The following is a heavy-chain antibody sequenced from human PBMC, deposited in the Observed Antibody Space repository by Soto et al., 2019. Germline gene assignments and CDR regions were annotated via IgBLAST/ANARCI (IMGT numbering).Heavy chain of an antibody. CDR1: GFSLTTPGEG. CDR3: AHRHRVGTVTAGFDF. Sequence: QITLRESGPTLVKPTQPLTLTCTFSGFSLTTPGEGVGWIRQPPGTALGWVAVIYSNTHKRVTPSLETRVGITKDTSKSQVVLTLTNLVPADTATYSFAHRHRVGTVTAGFDFWGQALLVTVTA. J-gene: IGHJ4*02. D-gene: IGHD2-21*02. V-gene: IGHV2-5*01. CDR2: IYSNTHK.